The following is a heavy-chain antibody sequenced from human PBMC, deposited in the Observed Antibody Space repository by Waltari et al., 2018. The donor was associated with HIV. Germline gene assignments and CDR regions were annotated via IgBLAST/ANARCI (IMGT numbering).Heavy chain of an antibody. CDR3: ATARSSSWGYYGRDV. D-gene: IGHD6-13*01. CDR1: GYTLTELS. CDR2: FSPEEGEK. Sequence: QVQLVQSGAEVKKPGASVKVSCKVSGYTLTELSMHWVRQAPGKGLEWMGGFSPEEGEKSYAKKFQGRVTMTEDTTTDTAYMELSSLRSEDTAVYYCATARSSSWGYYGRDVWGQGTTVTVSS. J-gene: IGHJ6*02. V-gene: IGHV1-24*01.